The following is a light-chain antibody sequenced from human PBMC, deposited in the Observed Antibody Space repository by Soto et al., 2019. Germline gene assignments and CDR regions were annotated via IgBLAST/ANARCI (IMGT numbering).Light chain of an antibody. J-gene: IGKJ1*01. CDR2: AAS. CDR1: QDISNY. Sequence: DIQMTQSPSSLSASVGDRVTITCQASQDISNYLNWYQQKPGKAPKLLIYAASNLQSGVPSTFSGSGSGTDFTLTISSLQPEDFATYYCQQSHSIPWTFGQGTKVDIK. CDR3: QQSHSIPWT. V-gene: IGKV1-39*01.